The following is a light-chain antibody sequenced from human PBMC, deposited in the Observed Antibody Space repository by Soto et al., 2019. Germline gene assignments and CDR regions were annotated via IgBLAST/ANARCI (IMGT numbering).Light chain of an antibody. CDR1: QSLLHSNGYNY. Sequence: DIVMTQSPLSLPVTPGEPASISWMSXQSLLHSNGYNYLDWYLQKPGQSPQLLIYLGSNRSSGVPDRFSGSGSGTDFTLKISRVEAEDVGVYYCMQALQTPITFGQGTRLEIK. J-gene: IGKJ5*01. CDR3: MQALQTPIT. CDR2: LGS. V-gene: IGKV2-28*01.